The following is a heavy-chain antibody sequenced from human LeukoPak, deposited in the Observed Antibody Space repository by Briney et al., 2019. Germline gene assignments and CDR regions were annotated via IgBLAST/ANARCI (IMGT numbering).Heavy chain of an antibody. CDR2: INHSGST. J-gene: IGHJ3*01. Sequence: PSETLSLTCAVYGGSFSGYYWSWIRQPPGKGLEWIGEINHSGSTNYNPSLKSRVTISVDTSKNQFSLKLSSVTAADTAVYYCPYEKRGNINAFYFLGPG. CDR1: GGSFSGYY. CDR3: PYEKRGNINAFYF. V-gene: IGHV4-34*01. D-gene: IGHD3-22*01.